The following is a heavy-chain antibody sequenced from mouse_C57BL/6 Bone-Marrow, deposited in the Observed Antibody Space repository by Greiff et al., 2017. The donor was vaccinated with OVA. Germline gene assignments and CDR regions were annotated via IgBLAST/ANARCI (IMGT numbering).Heavy chain of an antibody. CDR1: GYSITSGYY. CDR3: ARHYSGSSYGGYFDV. J-gene: IGHJ1*03. D-gene: IGHD1-1*01. V-gene: IGHV3-6*01. CDR2: ISYDGSN. Sequence: DVKLQESGPGLVKPSQSLSLTCSVTGYSITSGYYWNWIRQFPGNKLEWMGYISYDGSNNYNPSLKNRISITRDTSKNQFFLKLNSVTTEDTAKYYCARHYSGSSYGGYFDVWGTGTTVTVSS.